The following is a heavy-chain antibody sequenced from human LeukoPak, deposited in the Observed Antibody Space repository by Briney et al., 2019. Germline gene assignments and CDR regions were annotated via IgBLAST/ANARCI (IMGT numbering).Heavy chain of an antibody. J-gene: IGHJ4*02. Sequence: GGSLRLSCAASGFIFSGYGMHWVRQVPGKGLEWVAYIRYDGSNQYYADSVKGRSTISRDNSKNTLYLQMNSLRAEDTAVYYCAKDSERDKYYYGPGSYYNFWGQGSLVTVSS. CDR2: IRYDGSNQ. CDR3: AKDSERDKYYYGPGSYYNF. D-gene: IGHD3-10*01. V-gene: IGHV3-30*02. CDR1: GFIFSGYG.